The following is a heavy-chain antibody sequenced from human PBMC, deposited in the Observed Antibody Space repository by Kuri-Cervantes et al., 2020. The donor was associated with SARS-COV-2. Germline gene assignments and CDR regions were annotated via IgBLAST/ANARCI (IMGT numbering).Heavy chain of an antibody. CDR3: ARGLWNGLHEN. CDR1: GESFSGYY. D-gene: IGHD3-3*01. V-gene: IGHV4-34*01. Sequence: SETLSLTCAFYGESFSGYYWNWIRQSPGKGLEWIGEVNHRGSTNYNPSLKSRVTISVDTSSKQFSLKLSSVTAADTAVYYCARGLWNGLHENWGQGTLVTVSS. J-gene: IGHJ4*02. CDR2: VNHRGST.